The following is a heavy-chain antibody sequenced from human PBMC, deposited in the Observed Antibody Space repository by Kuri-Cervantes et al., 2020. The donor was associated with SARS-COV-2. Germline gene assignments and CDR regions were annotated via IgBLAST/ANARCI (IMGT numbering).Heavy chain of an antibody. CDR2: INAGNGNT. J-gene: IGHJ4*02. CDR1: GYTFTSYA. CDR3: ARAGLYADYAAY. Sequence: ASVKVSCKASGYTFTSYAMHWVRQAPGQRLEWMGWINAGNGNTKYSQKFQGRVTITRDTSASTAYMELSSLRSEDTAVYYCARAGLYADYAAYWGQGTLVTVSS. D-gene: IGHD4-17*01. V-gene: IGHV1-3*01.